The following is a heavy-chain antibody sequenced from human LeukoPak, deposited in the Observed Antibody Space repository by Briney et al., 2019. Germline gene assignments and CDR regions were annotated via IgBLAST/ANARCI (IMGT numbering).Heavy chain of an antibody. Sequence: PGGSLRLSCVASRFTFSTYWMSWVRQAPGKGLEWVANIKQDGSEQYYVDSVKGRFTISRDNAKNSLYLQMNSLRAEDTAVYYCAREVTIFGVVIMSYYYYGLDVWGQGTTVTVSS. CDR1: RFTFSTYW. V-gene: IGHV3-7*01. CDR3: AREVTIFGVVIMSYYYYGLDV. D-gene: IGHD3-3*01. J-gene: IGHJ6*02. CDR2: IKQDGSEQ.